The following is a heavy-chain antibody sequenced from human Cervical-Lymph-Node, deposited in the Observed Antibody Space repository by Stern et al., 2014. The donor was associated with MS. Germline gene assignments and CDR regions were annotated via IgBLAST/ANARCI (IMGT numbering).Heavy chain of an antibody. J-gene: IGHJ6*02. CDR1: GFTFGSYG. CDR3: AKDRGGHVYDGLDV. V-gene: IGHV3-30*18. D-gene: IGHD3-10*01. CDR2: ISYDEENK. Sequence: VQLVESGGGVVQPVRSLRLSCAASGFTFGSYGMHWVRQAPGKGLEWVAVISYDEENKFYADSVKGRFSISRDNSKNTLYVQMNSLRVEDTAVYYCAKDRGGHVYDGLDVWGQGTTVTVSS.